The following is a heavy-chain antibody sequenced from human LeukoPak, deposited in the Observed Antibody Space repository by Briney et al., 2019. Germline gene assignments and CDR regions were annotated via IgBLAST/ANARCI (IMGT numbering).Heavy chain of an antibody. Sequence: GGSLRLSCAASGFTFDNYAMNWVRQAPGKGLEWVSVIRGGGGVSRYSDSVKGRFTISRDNSKNTLYLQMNSLRAEDTALYYCARESPVAATGRSWFDSWGQGTLVTVSS. D-gene: IGHD6-13*01. J-gene: IGHJ5*01. CDR2: IRGGGGVS. CDR1: GFTFDNYA. CDR3: ARESPVAATGRSWFDS. V-gene: IGHV3-23*01.